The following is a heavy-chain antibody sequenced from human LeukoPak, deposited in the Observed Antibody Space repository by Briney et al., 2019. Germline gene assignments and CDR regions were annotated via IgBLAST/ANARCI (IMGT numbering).Heavy chain of an antibody. J-gene: IGHJ4*02. V-gene: IGHV3-23*01. CDR1: GLTFSNNA. Sequence: PGGSLRLSCAASGLTFSNNAMTWVRQAPGKGLEWVSSISGSGGDTYYADSVQGRFAISRDNAKNSLYLQMNSLRAEDTAVYYCARGRYYYDSSGYPTPGYWGQGTLVTVSS. CDR3: ARGRYYYDSSGYPTPGY. CDR2: ISGSGGDT. D-gene: IGHD3-22*01.